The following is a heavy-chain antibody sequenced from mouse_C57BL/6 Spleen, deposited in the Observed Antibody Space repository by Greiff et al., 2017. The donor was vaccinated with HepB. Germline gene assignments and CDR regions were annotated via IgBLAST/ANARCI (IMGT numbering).Heavy chain of an antibody. D-gene: IGHD2-5*01. CDR1: GFNIKNTY. CDR3: ARGAYYSNFDYAMDY. V-gene: IGHV14-3*01. CDR2: IDPANGNT. Sequence: EVQLQQSVAELVRPGASVKLSCTASGFNIKNTYMHWVKQRPEQGLEWIGRIDPANGNTKYAPKFQGKATITADTSSNTAYLQLSSLTSEDTAIYYFARGAYYSNFDYAMDYWGQGTSVTVSS. J-gene: IGHJ4*01.